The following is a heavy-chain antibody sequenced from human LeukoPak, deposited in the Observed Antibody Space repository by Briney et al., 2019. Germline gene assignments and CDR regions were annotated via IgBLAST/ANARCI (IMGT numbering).Heavy chain of an antibody. D-gene: IGHD5-18*01. V-gene: IGHV4-59*01. CDR1: GGSISSYY. CDR3: AREGYGYRDYYYYYMDV. J-gene: IGHJ6*03. CDR2: IYYSGST. Sequence: SETLSLTCTVSGGSISSYYWSWIRQPPGKGLEWIGYIYYSGSTNYNPSLNSRVTISVDTSKNQFSLKLSSVTAADTAVYYCAREGYGYRDYYYYYMDVWGKGTTVTVSS.